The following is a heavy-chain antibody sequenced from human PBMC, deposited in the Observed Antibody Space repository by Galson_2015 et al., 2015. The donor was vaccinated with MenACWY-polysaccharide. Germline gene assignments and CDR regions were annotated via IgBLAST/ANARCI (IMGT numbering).Heavy chain of an antibody. CDR1: GFTFSRYA. D-gene: IGHD2-2*01. Sequence: SLRLSCAAYGFTFSRYAMHWVRQAPGKGLEWVAVISYDATNKYYAESVKGRFTISRDNSKNTMYVQMNSLRAEDTAIYYCARDYCSRTSCYGMDVWGQGTTVTVSS. V-gene: IGHV3-30-3*01. CDR3: ARDYCSRTSCYGMDV. CDR2: ISYDATNK. J-gene: IGHJ6*02.